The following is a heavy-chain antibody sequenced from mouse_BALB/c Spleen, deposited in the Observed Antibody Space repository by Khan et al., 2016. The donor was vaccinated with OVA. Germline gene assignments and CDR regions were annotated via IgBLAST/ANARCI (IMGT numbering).Heavy chain of an antibody. CDR1: GYTFTSYD. CDR2: MFPGDGST. V-gene: IGHV1-85*01. J-gene: IGHJ3*01. Sequence: VQLQESGAELVKPGASVKLSCKASGYTFTSYDINWVRQRPEQGLEWIGWMFPGDGSTKYNENFKGKATLTTDKSSSTAYMQLSRLTSEDSGAYFCASGGYGGFAYWGQGTLVTVSA. D-gene: IGHD2-14*01. CDR3: ASGGYGGFAY.